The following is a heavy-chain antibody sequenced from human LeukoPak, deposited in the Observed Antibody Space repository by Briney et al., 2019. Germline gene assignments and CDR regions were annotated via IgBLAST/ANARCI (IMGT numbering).Heavy chain of an antibody. CDR2: IKDDGRQK. D-gene: IGHD5-24*01. J-gene: IGHJ4*02. V-gene: IGHV3-7*01. Sequence: GGSLRLSCAPSGFTFSRYWMIWVRRPPGRGPEWVASIKDDGRQKYYLDSVRGRFTVSRDNAKDSVYLQMDSLRAEDTGLYYFARDASRGFDSWGQGTLVTVSS. CDR3: ARDASRGFDS. CDR1: GFTFSRYW.